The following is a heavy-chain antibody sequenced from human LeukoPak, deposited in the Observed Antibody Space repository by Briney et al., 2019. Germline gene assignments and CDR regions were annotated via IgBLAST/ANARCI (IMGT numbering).Heavy chain of an antibody. Sequence: GGSLRLSCVGSGLTFSAYNMGWVRQAPGRGLDWVAFAGPGNTHINYADSVKGRFTISRDSAKNTLYLHMHSLRLDDTALYCCARDLAARAFDIWGPGTMVTVSS. V-gene: IGHV3-48*01. J-gene: IGHJ3*02. CDR1: GLTFSAYN. D-gene: IGHD6-25*01. CDR3: ARDLAARAFDI. CDR2: AGPGNTHI.